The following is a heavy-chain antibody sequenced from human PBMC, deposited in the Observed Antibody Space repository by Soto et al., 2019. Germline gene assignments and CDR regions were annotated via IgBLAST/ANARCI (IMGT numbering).Heavy chain of an antibody. Sequence: QVQLQESGPGLVKPSETLSLTCTVSGGSISSYYWSWIRQPPGKGLEWIGYIYYSGSTNYNPSLKSRVTISVDTSKHPFSLKLSSVTAADTAVYYCARVRTDYGDYVLRGGDYFDYWGQGTLVTVSS. D-gene: IGHD4-17*01. CDR2: IYYSGST. CDR1: GGSISSYY. CDR3: ARVRTDYGDYVLRGGDYFDY. V-gene: IGHV4-59*01. J-gene: IGHJ4*02.